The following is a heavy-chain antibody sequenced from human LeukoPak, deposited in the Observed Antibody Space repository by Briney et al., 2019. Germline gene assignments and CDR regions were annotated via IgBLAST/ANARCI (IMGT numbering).Heavy chain of an antibody. J-gene: IGHJ3*01. CDR2: IYPGDSGP. CDR3: GMSGDRVPLQDDVFDV. CDR1: GYSFTSYC. V-gene: IGHV5-51*01. D-gene: IGHD1-26*01. Sequence: GESLEISCKVSGYSFTSYCIGWVRQMPGKGLEWMGIIYPGDSGPTYSPSFQGQVTISVDKSINTAYLQWSSLQASDTAMYYCGMSGDRVPLQDDVFDVWGQGTMVTVST.